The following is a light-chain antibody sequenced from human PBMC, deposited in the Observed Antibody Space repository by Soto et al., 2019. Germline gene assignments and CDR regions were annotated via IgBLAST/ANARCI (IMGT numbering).Light chain of an antibody. CDR1: QSVSSY. Sequence: ENLFTQSPATLSLSPRERAPPPFRASQSVSSYLAWYQQKPGQAPRLLIYGASSRATGIPDRFSGSGSGTDFTLTISRLEPEDFAVYYCQQYGSLITFGQGTRLEIK. J-gene: IGKJ5*01. V-gene: IGKV3-20*01. CDR2: GAS. CDR3: QQYGSLIT.